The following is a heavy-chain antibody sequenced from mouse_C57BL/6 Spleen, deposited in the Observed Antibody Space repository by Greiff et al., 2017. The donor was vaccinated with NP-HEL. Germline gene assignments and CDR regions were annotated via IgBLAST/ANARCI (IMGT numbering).Heavy chain of an antibody. CDR1: GYAFTNYL. J-gene: IGHJ3*01. CDR2: INPGSGGT. D-gene: IGHD3-2*02. V-gene: IGHV1-54*01. CDR3: ARRTAQATPFAY. Sequence: QVQLKESGAELVRPGTSVKVSCKASGYAFTNYLIEWVKQRPGQGLEWIGVINPGSGGTNYNEKFKGKATLTADKSSSTAYMQLSSLTSEDSAVYFCARRTAQATPFAYWGQGTLVTVSA.